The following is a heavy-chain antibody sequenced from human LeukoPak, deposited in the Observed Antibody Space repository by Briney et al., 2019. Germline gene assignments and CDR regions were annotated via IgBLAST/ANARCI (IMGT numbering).Heavy chain of an antibody. V-gene: IGHV4-34*01. Sequence: PSETLSLTCAVYGGSFSGYYWSWIRQPPGKGLEWVGEINHSGSTNYNPSLKSRVTISVDTSKNQFSLKLSSVTAADTAVYYCARISLTYYYGSGDYWGQGTLVTVSS. J-gene: IGHJ4*02. CDR1: GGSFSGYY. CDR3: ARISLTYYYGSGDY. CDR2: INHSGST. D-gene: IGHD3-10*01.